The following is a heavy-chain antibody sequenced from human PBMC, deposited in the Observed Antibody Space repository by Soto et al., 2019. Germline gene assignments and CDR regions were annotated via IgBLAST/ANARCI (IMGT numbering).Heavy chain of an antibody. Sequence: GGSLRLSCVASGFGLIDFAMSWVRQAPGKGLQWVSAISGSGSDTYYADSVKGRFTISRGTSKNTLYLQMNSLRAEDTALYYCAKSFSSNWYDYFNSWGQGSLVTVSS. CDR2: ISGSGSDT. D-gene: IGHD6-13*01. CDR3: AKSFSSNWYDYFNS. CDR1: GFGLIDFA. V-gene: IGHV3-23*01. J-gene: IGHJ4*02.